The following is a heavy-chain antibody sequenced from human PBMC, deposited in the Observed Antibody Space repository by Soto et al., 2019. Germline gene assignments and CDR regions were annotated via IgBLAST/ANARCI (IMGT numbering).Heavy chain of an antibody. CDR3: ARSQGGSSSLDIYCYYYYGMDV. J-gene: IGHJ6*02. CDR1: GGTFSTYA. V-gene: IGHV1-69*01. Sequence: QVQLVQSGAEVKKPGSSLKVSCKSPGGTFSTYAISWVRQVPGQGLEWMGGVIPIFGTPKYAQKFQGRVTITADESTSTGYMELRSLRSEDTAVYYCARSQGGSSSLDIYCYYYYGMDVWGQGTTVTVSS. CDR2: VIPIFGTP. D-gene: IGHD2-15*01.